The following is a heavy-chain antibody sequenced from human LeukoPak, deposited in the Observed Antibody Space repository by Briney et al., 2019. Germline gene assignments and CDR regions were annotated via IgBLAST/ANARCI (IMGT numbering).Heavy chain of an antibody. CDR3: ARVAGYCSSTSNCYSDY. CDR1: GFTFTSYT. V-gene: IGHV3-21*01. CDR2: ISSTSSYI. J-gene: IGHJ4*02. D-gene: IGHD2-2*01. Sequence: GGSLRLSCAASGFTFTSYTMNWVRQAAGEGLEWVSSISSTSSYIYYTDSVKGRFTISRDNAKNSLYLQMNSLRAEDTAVYYCARVAGYCSSTSNCYSDYWGQGTLVTVSS.